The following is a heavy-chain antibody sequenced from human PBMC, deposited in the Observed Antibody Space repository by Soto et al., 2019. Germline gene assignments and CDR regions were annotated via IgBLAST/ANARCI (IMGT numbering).Heavy chain of an antibody. Sequence: SQTLSLTCAISGDSVSSNSAAWNWIRQSPSRGLEWLGRIYYRSKWYNYYAVSVKSRITINPDTSKNQFSLQLNSVTPEDTAVYYCARDQFYSSGWYNPDAFDIWGQGTMVTVSS. CDR3: ARDQFYSSGWYNPDAFDI. V-gene: IGHV6-1*01. CDR2: IYYRSKWYN. D-gene: IGHD6-19*01. CDR1: GDSVSSNSAA. J-gene: IGHJ3*02.